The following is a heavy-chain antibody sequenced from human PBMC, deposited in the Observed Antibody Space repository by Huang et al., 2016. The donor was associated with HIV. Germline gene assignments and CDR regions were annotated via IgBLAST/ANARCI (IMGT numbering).Heavy chain of an antibody. CDR2: SCPLYGSA. CDR1: GGTFKKYA. J-gene: IGHJ6*03. Sequence: QVNLVQSGAEVRKPGSSVKVSCKASGGTFKKYAISWVRQAPGQGLEWMGASCPLYGSAEYAEKFQDRVTLTADGSTNTAYLELDRLTSEDTAVYYCAKVAAGQPFHFYYYMDAWGDGTTVIVSS. D-gene: IGHD3-3*02. V-gene: IGHV1-69*13. CDR3: AKVAAGQPFHFYYYMDA.